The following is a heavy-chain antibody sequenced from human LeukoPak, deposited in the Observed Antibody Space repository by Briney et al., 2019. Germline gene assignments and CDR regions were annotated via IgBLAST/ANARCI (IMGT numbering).Heavy chain of an antibody. D-gene: IGHD2-2*01. CDR1: GFTFRNYG. J-gene: IGHJ4*02. CDR3: ARALGSTDDR. CDR2: IWYDGKKE. Sequence: GGTLRLSCAASGFTFRNYGMHWVRQAPGKGLEWVAVIWYDGKKEHYADSVKGRFTISRDNSKNTLDLQMNSLRAEDTAVYYCARALGSTDDRWGQGTLVTVSS. V-gene: IGHV3-33*01.